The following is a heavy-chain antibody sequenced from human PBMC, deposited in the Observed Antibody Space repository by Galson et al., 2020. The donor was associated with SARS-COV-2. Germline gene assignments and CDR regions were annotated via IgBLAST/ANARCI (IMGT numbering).Heavy chain of an antibody. CDR1: GGSISSSSYY. Sequence: SETLSLTCTVSGGSISSSSYYWGWIRQPPGKGPEWIGSIYYSGSTYYNPSLKSRVTISVDTSNNQFSLKLSSVTASDTAVYYCARDWGATNSYYFDFWGQGTLVTVSS. V-gene: IGHV4-39*07. D-gene: IGHD5-12*01. J-gene: IGHJ4*02. CDR3: ARDWGATNSYYFDF. CDR2: IYYSGST.